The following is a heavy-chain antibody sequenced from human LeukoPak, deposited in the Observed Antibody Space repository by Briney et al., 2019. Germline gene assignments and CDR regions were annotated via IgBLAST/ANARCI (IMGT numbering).Heavy chain of an antibody. V-gene: IGHV4-59*01. D-gene: IGHD3-10*01. CDR2: IYYTGTT. J-gene: IGHJ3*01. Sequence: SETLSLTCTVSGGSITGYYGRWLRQPPGRGGEGIGYIYYTGTTIYNPSLKSRVTLSVDTSNNQFSLKLSSENSADTAVYYCARLASGQAFDFWGQGTMVTVSS. CDR3: ARLASGQAFDF. CDR1: GGSITGYY.